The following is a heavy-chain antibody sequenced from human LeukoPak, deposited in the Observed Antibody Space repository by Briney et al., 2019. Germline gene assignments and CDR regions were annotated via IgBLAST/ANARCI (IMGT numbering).Heavy chain of an antibody. CDR2: IYYSGST. CDR1: GASISSGGYY. V-gene: IGHV4-31*03. Sequence: SETLSLTCTVSGASISSGGYYWSWIRQHPGKGLEWIGYIYYSGSTYYNPSHKRRVTISVGTSKNQFSLKLSSVTAADTAVYYCARVTAYYYDSSGYYYFAYWGQGTLVTVSS. CDR3: ARVTAYYYDSSGYYYFAY. D-gene: IGHD3-22*01. J-gene: IGHJ4*02.